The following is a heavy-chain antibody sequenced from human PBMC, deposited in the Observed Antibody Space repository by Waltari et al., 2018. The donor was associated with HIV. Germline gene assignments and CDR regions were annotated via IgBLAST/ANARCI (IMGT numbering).Heavy chain of an antibody. D-gene: IGHD5-18*01. Sequence: QVQLVQSGAEVKKPGSSVKVSCKASGVTLTSYAISWVRQAPGQGLEWMGWIIPIFGSANYAQKFQGRVTITADESTNTAYMELSSLRSEDTAIYYCATVRWIQLWSPLGYWGQGTLVTVSS. CDR3: ATVRWIQLWSPLGY. CDR2: IIPIFGSA. CDR1: GVTLTSYA. V-gene: IGHV1-69*01. J-gene: IGHJ4*02.